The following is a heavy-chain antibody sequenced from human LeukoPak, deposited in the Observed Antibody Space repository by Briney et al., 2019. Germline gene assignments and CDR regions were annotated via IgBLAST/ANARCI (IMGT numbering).Heavy chain of an antibody. CDR2: INSDGSAT. Sequence: GGSLRLSCAASGFIFMNYWVHWVRQAPGKGLEWLSRINSDGSATDYADSVKGRFTISKDNAKDTLYLQMDGLSAGDTAVYYCVRGGQYYFSSYDHWGQGTLVTVSS. V-gene: IGHV3-74*01. CDR1: GFIFMNYW. CDR3: VRGGQYYFSSYDH. D-gene: IGHD3-10*01. J-gene: IGHJ4*02.